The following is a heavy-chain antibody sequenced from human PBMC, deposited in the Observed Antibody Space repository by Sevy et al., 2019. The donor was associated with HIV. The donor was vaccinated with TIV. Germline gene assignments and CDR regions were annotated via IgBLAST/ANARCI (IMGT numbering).Heavy chain of an antibody. J-gene: IGHJ4*02. V-gene: IGHV3-15*01. CDR2: IKSKTDGGTT. Sequence: GGSLRLSCAASGFTFSNAWMSWVRQAPGKRLEWVGRIKSKTDGGTTDYAAPVKGSFTISRDDSKNTLYLQMNSLKTEDTAVYYCTTDLYYYGSGTKPVDYWGQGTLVTVSS. CDR3: TTDLYYYGSGTKPVDY. CDR1: GFTFSNAW. D-gene: IGHD3-10*01.